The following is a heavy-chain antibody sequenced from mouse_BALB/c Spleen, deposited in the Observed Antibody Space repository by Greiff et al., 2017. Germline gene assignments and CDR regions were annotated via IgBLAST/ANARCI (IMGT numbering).Heavy chain of an antibody. CDR2: INPSNGGT. Sequence: QVQLQQSGAELVKPGASVKLSCKASGYTFTSYYMYWVKQRPGQGLEWIGEINPSNGGTNFNEKFKSKATLTVDKSSSTAYMQLSSLTSEDSAVYYCTRDGNYAMDDWGQGTSVTVSS. D-gene: IGHD2-1*01. CDR1: GYTFTSYY. J-gene: IGHJ4*01. CDR3: TRDGNYAMDD. V-gene: IGHV1S81*02.